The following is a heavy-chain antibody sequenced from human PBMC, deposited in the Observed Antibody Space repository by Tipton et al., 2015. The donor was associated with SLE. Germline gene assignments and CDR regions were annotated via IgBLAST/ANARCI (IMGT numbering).Heavy chain of an antibody. Sequence: TLSLTCSISGGSISSGGYYWSWIRQKTGKGLEWIGNIDYRGSTRYHPSLESRVSISKDTSKNQFSLKLSSVTAADTAVYYCARMRFFLGNCGNDCSYYFDYWGQGNLVAVSS. J-gene: IGHJ4*02. CDR2: IDYRGST. CDR3: ARMRFFLGNCGNDCSYYFDY. D-gene: IGHD2-21*01. V-gene: IGHV4-31*03. CDR1: GGSISSGGYY.